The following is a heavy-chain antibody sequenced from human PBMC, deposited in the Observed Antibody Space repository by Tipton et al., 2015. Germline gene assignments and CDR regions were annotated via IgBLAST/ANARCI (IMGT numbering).Heavy chain of an antibody. J-gene: IGHJ6*02. V-gene: IGHV4-61*01. CDR1: GGSVSSGTYY. CDR3: ARDLEHGMDV. Sequence: TLSLTCTFSGGSVSSGTYYWSWIRQPPGKGLEWIGYISYTETSHYNASLKSRVTISIDTSKNQFSLKLSSVTAADTAVYYCARDLEHGMDVWGQGTTVTVS. D-gene: IGHD5-24*01. CDR2: ISYTETS.